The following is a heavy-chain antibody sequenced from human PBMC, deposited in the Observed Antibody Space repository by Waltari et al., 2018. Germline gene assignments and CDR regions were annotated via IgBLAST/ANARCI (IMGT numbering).Heavy chain of an antibody. V-gene: IGHV3-23*01. CDR3: AKDDGYSSSFDL. D-gene: IGHD5-18*01. CDR1: GFTFRSYA. J-gene: IGHJ2*01. CDR2: ISGSGGST. Sequence: EVQLLESGGGLVQPGGSLRLSCAASGFTFRSYAMNWVRQGPGKGLEWVSAISGSGGSTYYADSVKGRFTISRDNSKNTLYLQMNSLRAEDTAVYYCAKDDGYSSSFDLWGRGTLVTVSS.